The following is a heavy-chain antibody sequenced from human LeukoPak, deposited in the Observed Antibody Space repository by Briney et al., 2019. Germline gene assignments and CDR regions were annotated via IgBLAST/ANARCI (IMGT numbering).Heavy chain of an antibody. CDR3: ARGSRRYYGSGSPFDP. CDR2: IYHSGRT. Sequence: SETLSLTCTVSGYSISSGYYWGWIRQPPGKGLEWIGSIYHSGRTFYNPSLKSRVTISVDTSKNQFSLKLSSVTAADTAVYYCARGSRRYYGSGSPFDPWGQGTLVTVSS. V-gene: IGHV4-38-2*02. CDR1: GYSISSGYY. D-gene: IGHD3-10*01. J-gene: IGHJ5*02.